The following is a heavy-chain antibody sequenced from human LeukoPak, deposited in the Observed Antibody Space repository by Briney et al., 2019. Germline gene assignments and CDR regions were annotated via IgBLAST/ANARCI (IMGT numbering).Heavy chain of an antibody. CDR3: AREPTPIDRGVGY. D-gene: IGHD3-10*01. J-gene: IGHJ4*02. CDR2: ISSSSSTI. CDR1: GFTFSSYS. Sequence: TGGSLRLSCAASGFTFSSYSMNWVRQAPGKGLEWVSYISSSSSTIYYADSVKGRFTISRDNAKNSLYLQMNSLRAEDTAVYYCAREPTPIDRGVGYWGQGTLVTVSS. V-gene: IGHV3-48*01.